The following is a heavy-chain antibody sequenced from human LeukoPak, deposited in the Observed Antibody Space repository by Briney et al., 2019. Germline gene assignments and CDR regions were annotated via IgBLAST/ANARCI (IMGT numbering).Heavy chain of an antibody. Sequence: SETLSLTCIVSGGAISGYYWNWIRQPAGETLEWIGRIYSSGTTNYNPSLESRVTMSVDTSKNQFSLKLASVTAADTAIYYCAKGAGGFSYYNWFDPWGQGTLVTVSS. CDR2: IYSSGTT. J-gene: IGHJ5*02. D-gene: IGHD5-18*01. V-gene: IGHV4-4*07. CDR3: AKGAGGFSYYNWFDP. CDR1: GGAISGYY.